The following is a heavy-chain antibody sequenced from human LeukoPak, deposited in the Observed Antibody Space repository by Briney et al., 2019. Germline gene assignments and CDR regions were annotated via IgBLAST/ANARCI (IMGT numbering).Heavy chain of an antibody. V-gene: IGHV3-30*04. Sequence: PGGSLRLSCAASGFTFSSYAMHWVRQAPGKGLEWVAVISYDGSNKYYADSVKGRFTISRDNSKNTLYLQMNSLRAEDTAVYYCPKALGFGESDGYYYYGMDVWGKGTTVTVSS. CDR2: ISYDGSNK. D-gene: IGHD3-10*01. CDR1: GFTFSSYA. CDR3: PKALGFGESDGYYYYGMDV. J-gene: IGHJ6*04.